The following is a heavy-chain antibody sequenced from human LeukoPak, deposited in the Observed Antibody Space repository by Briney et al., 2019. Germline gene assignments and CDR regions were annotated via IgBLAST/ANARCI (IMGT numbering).Heavy chain of an antibody. Sequence: GGSLRLSCAASGFTVSSNLMSWVRLAPGKGLEWVAILYSGSATYYPDFVKGRFTIARHNSKNTLYLEMNSLSPEDTAVYYCARGRGRSEKRHGDMLYYYYAMNVWGQGTTVTVSS. V-gene: IGHV3-53*04. J-gene: IGHJ6*02. CDR1: GFTVSSNL. D-gene: IGHD2-21*02. CDR3: ARGRGRSEKRHGDMLYYYYAMNV. CDR2: LYSGSAT.